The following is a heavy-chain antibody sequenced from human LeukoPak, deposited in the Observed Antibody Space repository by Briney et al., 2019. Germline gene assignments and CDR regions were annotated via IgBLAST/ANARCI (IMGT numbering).Heavy chain of an antibody. J-gene: IGHJ4*02. Sequence: GASVKVSCKASGGTFSSYAISWVRQAPGQGLEWMGWINPNSGGTNYAQKFQGWVTMTRDTSISTAYMELSRLRSDDTAVYYCARGIGREVDYWGQGTLVTVSS. D-gene: IGHD1-26*01. CDR1: GGTFSSYA. CDR2: INPNSGGT. CDR3: ARGIGREVDY. V-gene: IGHV1-2*04.